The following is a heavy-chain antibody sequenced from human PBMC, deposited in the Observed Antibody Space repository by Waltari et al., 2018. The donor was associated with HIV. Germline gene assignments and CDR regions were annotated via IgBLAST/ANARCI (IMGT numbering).Heavy chain of an antibody. V-gene: IGHV4-31*03. CDR1: GGSISSGGYS. D-gene: IGHD6-25*01. CDR2: IYYSGST. CDR3: ARQRPLRGSSYYYYGMDV. J-gene: IGHJ6*02. Sequence: QVQLQESGPGLVKPSQNLSLTCTVPGGSISSGGYSWTWIRQHPGKGLEWIGYIYYSGSTYYNPSLKSRVTISVDTSKNQFSLKLSSVTAADTAVYYCARQRPLRGSSYYYYGMDVWGQGTTVTVSS.